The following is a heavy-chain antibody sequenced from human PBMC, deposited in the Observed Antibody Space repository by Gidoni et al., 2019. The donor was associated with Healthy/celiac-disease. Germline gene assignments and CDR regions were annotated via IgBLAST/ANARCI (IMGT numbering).Heavy chain of an antibody. CDR3: ARDITRYITIFGVVTND. CDR2: ISSSSSTI. CDR1: GFTFSSYS. V-gene: IGHV3-48*02. J-gene: IGHJ4*02. Sequence: EVQLVESGAGLVQPGGSLRLSCAASGFTFSSYSMNWVRQAPGKGLEWVSYISSSSSTIYYADSVKGRFTISRDNAKNSLYLQMNSLRDEDTAVYYCARDITRYITIFGVVTNDWGQGTLVTVSS. D-gene: IGHD3-3*01.